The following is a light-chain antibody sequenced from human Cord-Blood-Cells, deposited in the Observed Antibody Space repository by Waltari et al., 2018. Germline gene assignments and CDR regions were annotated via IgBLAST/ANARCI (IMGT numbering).Light chain of an antibody. CDR1: QSVSSSY. CDR2: GAS. Sequence: EIVLTQSPGTLSLSPGERATLSCRASQSVSSSYLVWYQQKPGQAPRLLIYGASSRATGIPDRFSASGSGTDFTLTISRLEPEDFAVYYCQQYGSSPDTFGQGTKLEIK. V-gene: IGKV3-20*01. J-gene: IGKJ2*01. CDR3: QQYGSSPDT.